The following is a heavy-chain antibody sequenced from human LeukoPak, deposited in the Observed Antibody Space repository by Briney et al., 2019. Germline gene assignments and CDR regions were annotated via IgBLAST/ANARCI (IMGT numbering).Heavy chain of an antibody. CDR1: GYTFTSYC. CDR2: INPNSGGT. Sequence: ASVKVSCKASGYTFTSYCMHWVRQAPGQGLEWMGRINPNSGGTNYAQKFQGRVTMTRDTSISTAYMELSRLRSDDTAVYYCARDPYYYDSSGYQGDIDYWGQGTLVTVSS. J-gene: IGHJ4*02. D-gene: IGHD3-22*01. V-gene: IGHV1-2*06. CDR3: ARDPYYYDSSGYQGDIDY.